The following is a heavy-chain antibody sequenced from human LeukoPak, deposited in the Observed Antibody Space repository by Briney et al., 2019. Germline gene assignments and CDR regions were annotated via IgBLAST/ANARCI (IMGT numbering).Heavy chain of an antibody. V-gene: IGHV3-30-3*01. CDR3: ARGSLLVGATDY. Sequence: GGSLRLSCAASGFTFSSYAMHWVRQAPGKGLEWVAVISYDGSNKYYADSVKGRFTISRDNSKNTLYLQMNSLRAEDTAVYYCARGSLLVGATDYWGQGTLVTVSS. D-gene: IGHD1-26*01. CDR1: GFTFSSYA. J-gene: IGHJ4*02. CDR2: ISYDGSNK.